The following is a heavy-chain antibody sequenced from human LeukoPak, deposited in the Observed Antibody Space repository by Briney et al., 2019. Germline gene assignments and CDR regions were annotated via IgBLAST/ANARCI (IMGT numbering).Heavy chain of an antibody. CDR3: ASGMVRGVMSYYYYYMDV. J-gene: IGHJ6*03. CDR1: RGTFSSYT. V-gene: IGHV1-69*13. Sequence: GASVKVSCKASRGTFSSYTISWVRQAPGQGLEWMGGIIPIFGTANYAQKFQGRVTITADESTSTAYMELSSLRSEDTAVYYCASGMVRGVMSYYYYYMDVWGKGTTVTISS. D-gene: IGHD3-10*01. CDR2: IIPIFGTA.